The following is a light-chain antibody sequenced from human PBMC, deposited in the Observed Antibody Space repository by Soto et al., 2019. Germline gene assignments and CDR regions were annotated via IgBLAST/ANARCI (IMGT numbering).Light chain of an antibody. CDR2: DVS. CDR1: SSDVGRYDL. V-gene: IGLV2-11*01. CDR3: CSYAGSPRDV. Sequence: QSALTQPRSVSGSPGQSVTISCTGTSSDVGRYDLVSWYQQHPGKAPKVMIYDVSERPSGVPDRFSGSKSGNTASLTISGLQAEDEADYYCCSYAGSPRDVFGTGTKVTVL. J-gene: IGLJ1*01.